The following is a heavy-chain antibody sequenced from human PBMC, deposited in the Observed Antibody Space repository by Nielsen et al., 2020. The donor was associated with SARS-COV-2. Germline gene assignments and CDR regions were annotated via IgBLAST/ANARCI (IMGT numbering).Heavy chain of an antibody. CDR2: ISNDGSST. J-gene: IGHJ6*02. V-gene: IGHV3-11*05. CDR1: GFNLSHYY. D-gene: IGHD3-10*01. CDR3: ARAFGYGMDV. Sequence: GESLKISCVASGFNLSHYYMRWIRQAPGKGLEWVSDISNDGSSTRNADSVKGRFTTSRDNAKNSLYLQMNSLRAEDAAVYYCARAFGYGMDVWGQGTTVTVSS.